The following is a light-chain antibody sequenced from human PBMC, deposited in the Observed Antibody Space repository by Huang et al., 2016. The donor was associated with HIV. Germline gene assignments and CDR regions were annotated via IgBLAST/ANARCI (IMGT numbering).Light chain of an antibody. CDR2: WAY. CDR3: QQYYTVPRT. V-gene: IGKV4-1*01. CDR1: QSVLCHSTNKNC. J-gene: IGKJ1*01. Sequence: DIVLTQSPDSLAVSLGERATIRCKSSQSVLCHSTNKNCLAWYQQKPRQAPKLPIHWAYMRESGVADRFSGSGSGTNFTLTISSLQAEDVALYYCQQYYTVPRTFGQGTQVEI.